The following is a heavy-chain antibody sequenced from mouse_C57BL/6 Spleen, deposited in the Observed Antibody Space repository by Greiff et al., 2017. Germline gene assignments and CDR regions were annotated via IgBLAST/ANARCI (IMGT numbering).Heavy chain of an antibody. CDR2: IWTGGGT. Sequence: VKLVESGPGLVAPSQSLSITCTVSGFSLTSYAISWVRQPPGKGLEWLGVIWTGGGTNYNSALKSRLSISKDNSKSQVFLKMNSLQTDDTARYYCARNYYGSDYYAMDYWGQGTSVTVSS. J-gene: IGHJ4*01. D-gene: IGHD1-1*01. CDR3: ARNYYGSDYYAMDY. V-gene: IGHV2-9-1*01. CDR1: GFSLTSYA.